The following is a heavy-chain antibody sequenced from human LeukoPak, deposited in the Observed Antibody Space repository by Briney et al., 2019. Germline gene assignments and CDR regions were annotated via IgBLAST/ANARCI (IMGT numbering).Heavy chain of an antibody. V-gene: IGHV4-31*03. CDR3: ARGLDYYDSSGYSEGAFDI. Sequence: PSETLSLTCTVSGGSISSGGYYWSWIRQHPGKGLEWIGYIYYSGSTYYNPSLKSRVTISVDTSNNQFSLKLSSVTAADTAVYYCARGLDYYDSSGYSEGAFDIWGQGTMVTVSS. CDR1: GGSISSGGYY. CDR2: IYYSGST. D-gene: IGHD3-22*01. J-gene: IGHJ3*02.